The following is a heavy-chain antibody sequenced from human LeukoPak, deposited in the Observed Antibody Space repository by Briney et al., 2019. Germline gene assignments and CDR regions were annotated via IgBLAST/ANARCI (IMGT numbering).Heavy chain of an antibody. V-gene: IGHV4-34*01. J-gene: IGHJ5*02. CDR3: ARRPGSSGSFTKGLDWFDP. CDR2: INHSGST. CDR1: GGSFSGYY. Sequence: SETLSLTCAVYGGSFSGYYWSWIRQPPGKGLEWIGEINHSGSTNYNPSLKSRVTISVDTSKNQFPLKLSSVTAADTAVYYCARRPGSSGSFTKGLDWFDPWGQGTLVTVSS. D-gene: IGHD1-26*01.